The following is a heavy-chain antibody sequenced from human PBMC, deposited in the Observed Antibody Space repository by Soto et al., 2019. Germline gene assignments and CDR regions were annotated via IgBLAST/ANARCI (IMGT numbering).Heavy chain of an antibody. CDR3: ARGPDDSDVPRWDY. Sequence: QVQLMQSGAEVRKPGASVRLSCETSGYNFNQYYIHWVLQAPGQGLEWMGIINLRGGTTEYAHKLRGRVTVTGDTSTRTAYMELRSLRSDDTAIYFCARGPDDSDVPRWDYWGQGTPVTVSS. CDR2: INLRGGTT. J-gene: IGHJ4*02. D-gene: IGHD4-17*01. CDR1: GYNFNQYY. V-gene: IGHV1-46*02.